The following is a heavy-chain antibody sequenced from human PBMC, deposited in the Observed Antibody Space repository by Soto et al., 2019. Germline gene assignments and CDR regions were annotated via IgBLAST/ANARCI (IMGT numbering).Heavy chain of an antibody. CDR3: ARDVGFLEWLFNYYYYGMDV. J-gene: IGHJ6*02. V-gene: IGHV1-18*04. CDR1: GYTFTSYG. Sequence: ASVKVSCKASGYTFTSYGISWVRQAPGQGLEWMGWISAYNGNTDYAQKLQGRVTMTTDTSTSTAYMELRSLRSDDTAVYYCARDVGFLEWLFNYYYYGMDVWGQGTTVTVSS. CDR2: ISAYNGNT. D-gene: IGHD3-3*01.